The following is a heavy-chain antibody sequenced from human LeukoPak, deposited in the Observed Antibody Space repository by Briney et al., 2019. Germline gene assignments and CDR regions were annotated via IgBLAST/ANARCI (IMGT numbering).Heavy chain of an antibody. CDR3: ATDFYDST. Sequence: PGGSLRLSCAASGFTFHTYSMNWVRQAPGKGLEWVGRIRSNSDGGTIDYAAPVKGRFTLSRDDSKTTLYLQMNSLQTEDTAVYYCATDFYDSTWGQGTLVTVSS. J-gene: IGHJ5*02. V-gene: IGHV3-15*07. CDR1: GFTFHTYS. CDR2: IRSNSDGGTI. D-gene: IGHD3-22*01.